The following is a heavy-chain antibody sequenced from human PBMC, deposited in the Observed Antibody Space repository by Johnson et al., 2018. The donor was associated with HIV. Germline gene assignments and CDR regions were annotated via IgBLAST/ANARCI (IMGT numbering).Heavy chain of an antibody. CDR2: MSSSGSTI. D-gene: IGHD6-13*01. CDR1: GFTFSDYY. V-gene: IGHV3-11*04. J-gene: IGHJ3*02. CDR3: VRDHGRGIAAVGRWGAFDI. Sequence: QVQLVESGGGLVKPGGSLRLSCAASGFTFSDYYMSCIRQAPGKGLEWVSYMSSSGSTIYNADSVKGRFTISRDNAKNSLYLQMNSLRAEDTAVYYCVRDHGRGIAAVGRWGAFDIWGQGTMVTVSS.